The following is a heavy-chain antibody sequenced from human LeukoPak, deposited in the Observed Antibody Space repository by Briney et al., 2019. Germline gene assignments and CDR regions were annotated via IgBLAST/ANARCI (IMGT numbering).Heavy chain of an antibody. V-gene: IGHV3-23*01. CDR3: AKDHNSGQVRFLAWLLCGY. J-gene: IGHJ4*02. Sequence: GGSLRLSCAASGFTFSSYAMSWVRQAPGKGLEWVSAISGSGGSTYYADSVKGRFTISRDNSKNTLYLQMNSLRAEDTAVYYCAKDHNSGQVRFLAWLLCGYWGQGTLVTVSS. D-gene: IGHD3-3*01. CDR1: GFTFSSYA. CDR2: ISGSGGST.